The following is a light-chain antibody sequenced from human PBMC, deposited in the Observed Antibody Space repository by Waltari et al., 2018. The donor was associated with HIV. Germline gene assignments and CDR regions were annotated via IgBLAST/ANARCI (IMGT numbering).Light chain of an antibody. CDR2: NND. CDR3: ATWDDGLSGWV. CDR1: APNIGGHP. V-gene: IGLV1-44*01. J-gene: IGLJ3*02. Sequence: QSVVTQPPSASGTPGQRVTMSCSGSAPNIGGHPVTWYQHLPQTGPKLHIYNNDERPSGVPDRFSASKTGTSASLDISGLQSEDEADYYCATWDDGLSGWVFGGGTKLTVL.